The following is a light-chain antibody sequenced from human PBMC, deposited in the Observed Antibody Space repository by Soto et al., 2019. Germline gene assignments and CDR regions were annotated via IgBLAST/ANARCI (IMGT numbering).Light chain of an antibody. CDR2: EVS. J-gene: IGLJ2*01. V-gene: IGLV2-14*01. Sequence: QSALTQPASMSGSPGQSITISCTGTSSDIGTYNYVSWYQQHPGKVPKLMIYEVSNRPSGVSNRFSGSKSGNAASLTISGLQAEDEADYYCSSYTSSSTVLLFGGGTQLTVL. CDR3: SSYTSSSTVLL. CDR1: SSDIGTYNY.